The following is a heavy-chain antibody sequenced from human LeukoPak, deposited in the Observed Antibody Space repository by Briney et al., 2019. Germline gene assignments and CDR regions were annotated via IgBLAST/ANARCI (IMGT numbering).Heavy chain of an antibody. J-gene: IGHJ4*02. Sequence: SETLSLTCTVSGVSISSRNSYWGWIRQPPGKGLEWIGSIYYSGNAYYNASLKSQVSISIDTSKNQFSLRLTSVTAADTAVYYCARQTGSGLFILPGGQGTLVTVSS. V-gene: IGHV4-39*01. CDR3: ARQTGSGLFILP. CDR2: IYYSGNA. D-gene: IGHD3/OR15-3a*01. CDR1: GVSISSRNSY.